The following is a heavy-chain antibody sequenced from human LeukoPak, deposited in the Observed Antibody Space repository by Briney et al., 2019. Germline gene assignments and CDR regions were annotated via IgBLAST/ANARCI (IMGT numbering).Heavy chain of an antibody. CDR3: ARAQAGIAAFDI. D-gene: IGHD6-13*01. V-gene: IGHV3-23*01. CDR1: GFTFSSYA. Sequence: GGSLRLSCAASGFTFSSYAMSWVRQAPGKGLEWVSGIGGNGGSTYYADSAKGRFTISRENAKNSLYLQMNSLRAGDTAVYYCARAQAGIAAFDIWGQGTMVTVSS. J-gene: IGHJ3*02. CDR2: IGGNGGST.